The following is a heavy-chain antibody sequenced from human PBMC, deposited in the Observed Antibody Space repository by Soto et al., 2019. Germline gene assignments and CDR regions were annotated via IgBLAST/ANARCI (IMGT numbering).Heavy chain of an antibody. V-gene: IGHV3-30-3*01. J-gene: IGHJ4*02. CDR3: ARRRYSDSSGYFYDY. Sequence: QVQLVESGGGMVQPGRSLRLSCAASRFSFSTYAMHWVRQAPGKGLEWVAAITYDATYKYYADSVKGRFTISRDNSKNTLYLQMNSLRAEDTAVYYCARRRYSDSSGYFYDYWGQGTLVTVSS. D-gene: IGHD3-22*01. CDR2: ITYDATYK. CDR1: RFSFSTYA.